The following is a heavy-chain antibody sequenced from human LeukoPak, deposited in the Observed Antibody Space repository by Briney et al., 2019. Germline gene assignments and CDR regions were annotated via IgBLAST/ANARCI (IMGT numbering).Heavy chain of an antibody. V-gene: IGHV3-23*01. CDR2: MSPSGGT. CDR1: GFTLRSSV. Sequence: GGSLRLSCTASGFTLRSSVMSWVRQAPGKGLEWVSTMSPSGGTYYADSVKGRFTISRDNSKNTLYLQMNSLRAEDTAVYYCAKGSISAFDIWGQGTMVTVSS. CDR3: AKGSISAFDI. J-gene: IGHJ3*02.